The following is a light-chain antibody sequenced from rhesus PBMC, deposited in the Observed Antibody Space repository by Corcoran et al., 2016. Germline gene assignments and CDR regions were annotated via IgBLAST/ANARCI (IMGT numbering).Light chain of an antibody. CDR3: QQRNSFPWT. CDR2: SAF. CDR1: QGISNA. J-gene: IGKJ1*01. Sequence: DIQMTQSPSSLSASVGDKVTITCRASQGISNALAWYQQKLGKAPKLLIYSAFSLDSGVPSRFSDSGSGTVCTLTSSSLQPEDFAVYYCQQRNSFPWTFGQGTKVEIK. V-gene: IGKV1-33*01.